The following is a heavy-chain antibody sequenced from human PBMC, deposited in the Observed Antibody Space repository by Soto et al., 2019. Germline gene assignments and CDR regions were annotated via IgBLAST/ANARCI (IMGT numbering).Heavy chain of an antibody. CDR1: GFTFSDYY. D-gene: IGHD6-19*01. J-gene: IGHJ6*03. Sequence: GGSLRLSCAASGFTFSDYYKSWIRQAPGKGLEWVSYISSSGSTIYYADSVKGRFTISRDNAKNSLYLQMNSLRAEDTAVYYCARVEQWLPIRRNYYYYMNVWGKGTTVTVSS. CDR2: ISSSGSTI. V-gene: IGHV3-11*01. CDR3: ARVEQWLPIRRNYYYYMNV.